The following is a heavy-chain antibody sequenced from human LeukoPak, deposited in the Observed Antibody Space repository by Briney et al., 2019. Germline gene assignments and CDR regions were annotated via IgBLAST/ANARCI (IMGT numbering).Heavy chain of an antibody. Sequence: GGSLRLSCAASGFTFSDYYMSWIRQAPGKGLEXXSYISSSGSTIYYADSVKGRFTISRDNAKNSLYLQMNSLRAEDTAVYYCARGQYYYDSSGYYNWFDPWGQGTLVTVSS. V-gene: IGHV3-11*01. CDR1: GFTFSDYY. CDR2: ISSSGSTI. D-gene: IGHD3-22*01. CDR3: ARGQYYYDSSGYYNWFDP. J-gene: IGHJ5*02.